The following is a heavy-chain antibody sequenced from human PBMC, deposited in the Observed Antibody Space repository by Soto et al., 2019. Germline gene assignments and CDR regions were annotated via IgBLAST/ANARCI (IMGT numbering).Heavy chain of an antibody. Sequence: QVQLVESGGGVVQPGRSLRLSCAASGCTFSSYGMHWVRQAPGKGLEWVAVISYDGSNKYYADSVKGRFTISRDNSKNTLYLQMNSPRAEDTAVYYCAKVLEQYYYYYGMDVWGQGTTVTVSS. CDR1: GCTFSSYG. V-gene: IGHV3-30*18. D-gene: IGHD3-3*01. CDR3: AKVLEQYYYYYGMDV. J-gene: IGHJ6*02. CDR2: ISYDGSNK.